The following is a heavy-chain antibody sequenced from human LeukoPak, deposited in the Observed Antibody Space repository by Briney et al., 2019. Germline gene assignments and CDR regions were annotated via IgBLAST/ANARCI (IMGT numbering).Heavy chain of an antibody. Sequence: PGGSLRLSCAASGVTFSSYAMSWGRQAPGEGLEWGSAISGSGGSTYYADSVKGGFTISRDNSKNTLYLQMNTLRAEDTAVYYCAKGGYCSSTSCYFGPNYGMDVWGKGTTVTVSS. CDR2: ISGSGGST. V-gene: IGHV3-23*01. CDR3: AKGGYCSSTSCYFGPNYGMDV. D-gene: IGHD2-2*01. CDR1: GVTFSSYA. J-gene: IGHJ6*04.